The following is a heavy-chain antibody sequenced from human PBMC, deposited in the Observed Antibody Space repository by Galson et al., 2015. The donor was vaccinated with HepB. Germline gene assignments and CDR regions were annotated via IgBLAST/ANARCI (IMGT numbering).Heavy chain of an antibody. J-gene: IGHJ6*02. CDR1: GYSFTSYW. CDR3: ARRGAAYYYGMDV. D-gene: IGHD3-10*01. Sequence: QSGAEVTKPGESLRISCKGSGYSFTSYWMSWVRQMPGKGLEWMGIIDPSDSYIKYSPSFQGQVIISVDTSKNQFSLKLSSVTAADTAVYYCARRGAAYYYGMDVWGQGTTVTVSS. V-gene: IGHV5-10-1*04. CDR2: IDPSDSYI.